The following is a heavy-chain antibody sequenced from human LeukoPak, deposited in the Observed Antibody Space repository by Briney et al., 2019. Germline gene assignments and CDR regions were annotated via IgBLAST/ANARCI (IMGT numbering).Heavy chain of an antibody. CDR1: GFTFSSYD. CDR2: IRYDGSNK. J-gene: IGHJ4*02. V-gene: IGHV3-30*02. CDR3: AKDRAFGGVIVLFDY. Sequence: GGSLRLSCAASGFTFSSYDMVWVRQAPGKGLEWVAFIRYDGSNKYYADSVKGRFTISRDNSKNTLYLQMNSLRAEDTAVYYCAKDRAFGGVIVLFDYWGQGTLVTVSS. D-gene: IGHD3-16*02.